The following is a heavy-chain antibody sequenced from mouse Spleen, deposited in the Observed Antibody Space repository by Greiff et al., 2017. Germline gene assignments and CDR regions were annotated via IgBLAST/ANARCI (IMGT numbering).Heavy chain of an antibody. CDR2: ISYSGST. Sequence: EVQLQQSGPGLVKPSQSLSLTCTVTGYSITSDYAWNWIRQFPGNKLEWMGYISYSGSTSYNPSLKSRISITRDTSKNQFFLQLNSVTTEDTATYYCARRKSYGSRGGAMDYWGQGTSVTVSS. CDR3: ARRKSYGSRGGAMDY. V-gene: IGHV3-2*02. D-gene: IGHD1-1*01. J-gene: IGHJ4*01. CDR1: GYSITSDYA.